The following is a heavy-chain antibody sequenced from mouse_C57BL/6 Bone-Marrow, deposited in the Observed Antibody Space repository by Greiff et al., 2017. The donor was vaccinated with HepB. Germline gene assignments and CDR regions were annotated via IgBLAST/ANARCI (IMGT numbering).Heavy chain of an antibody. Sequence: EVQVVESGGGLVKPGGSLKLSCAASGFTFSDYGMHWVRQAPEKGLEWVAYISSGSSTIYYADTVKGRFTISRDNAKNTLFLQMTSLRSEDTAMYYCATTMIRRAWFAYWGQGTRVTVSA. CDR1: GFTFSDYG. J-gene: IGHJ3*01. CDR2: ISSGSSTI. V-gene: IGHV5-17*01. CDR3: ATTMIRRAWFAY. D-gene: IGHD2-4*01.